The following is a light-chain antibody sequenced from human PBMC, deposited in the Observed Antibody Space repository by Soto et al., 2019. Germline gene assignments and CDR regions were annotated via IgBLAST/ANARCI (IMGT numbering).Light chain of an antibody. CDR3: QQYVSSPWA. CDR2: GAS. CDR1: QSVSSSF. V-gene: IGKV3-20*01. J-gene: IGKJ1*01. Sequence: EIVLAQTPGTLSLSPGESGTLSCRASQSVSSSFLAWYQQEAGQAPRLLIYGASRRATGIPDRFSGSGSGTDFTLTISRLEPEDFAVYYCQQYVSSPWAFGQGTNVEI.